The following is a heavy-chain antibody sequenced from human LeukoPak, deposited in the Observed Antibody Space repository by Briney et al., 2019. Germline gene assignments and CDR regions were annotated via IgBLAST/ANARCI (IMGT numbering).Heavy chain of an antibody. CDR2: INHSGST. Sequence: SETLSLTCAVYGGSFSGYYWSWIRQPPGKGLEWIGEINHSGSTNYNPSLKSRVTISVDTSKNQFSLKLSSVTAADTAVYYCAMPPYPSSGTYYFYYWGQGTLVTVSS. J-gene: IGHJ4*02. D-gene: IGHD3-10*01. V-gene: IGHV4-34*01. CDR3: AMPPYPSSGTYYFYY. CDR1: GGSFSGYY.